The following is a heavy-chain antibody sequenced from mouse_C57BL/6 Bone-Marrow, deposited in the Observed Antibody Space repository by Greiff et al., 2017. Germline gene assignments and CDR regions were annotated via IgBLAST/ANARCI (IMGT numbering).Heavy chain of an antibody. D-gene: IGHD1-1*01. Sequence: VQLQQSGAELMKPGASVKLSCKATGYTFTGYWIEWVKQRPGHGLEWIGEILPGSGSTNYNEKFKGKATFTADPSSNTAYMQLSSLTTEDSAIYYGAIYYGRRYWYCDVWGTGTTVTVAS. CDR3: AIYYGRRYWYCDV. CDR2: ILPGSGST. J-gene: IGHJ1*03. V-gene: IGHV1-9*01. CDR1: GYTFTGYW.